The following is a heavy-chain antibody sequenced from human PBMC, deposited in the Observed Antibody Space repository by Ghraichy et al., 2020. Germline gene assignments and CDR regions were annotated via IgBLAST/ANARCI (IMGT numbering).Heavy chain of an antibody. CDR2: IISTTTSV. D-gene: IGHD3-10*01. Sequence: GGSLRLSCAASGFTFSSYSMSWVRQAPGKGLEWISYIISTTTSVSYGDSVKGRFTISRDNAKNSLYLQMNSLRAEDTAVYYCARLHSGSGNYGCFDDWGQGTLVTVSS. V-gene: IGHV3-48*01. CDR3: ARLHSGSGNYGCFDD. J-gene: IGHJ4*02. CDR1: GFTFSSYS.